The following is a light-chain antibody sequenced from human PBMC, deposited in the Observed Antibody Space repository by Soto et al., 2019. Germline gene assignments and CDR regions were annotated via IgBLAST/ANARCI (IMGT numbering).Light chain of an antibody. V-gene: IGKV1-5*01. CDR3: QQYNHYYS. Sequence: DIQLTQSPSTLSASVGDRVTITCRASQSIDRWLAWYQQKLGKAPELLIYDASSLEPGVPSRFSGSGSGTEVTLTINSLQPDDFATYYCQQYNHYYSFGQGTKLEIK. CDR2: DAS. J-gene: IGKJ2*03. CDR1: QSIDRW.